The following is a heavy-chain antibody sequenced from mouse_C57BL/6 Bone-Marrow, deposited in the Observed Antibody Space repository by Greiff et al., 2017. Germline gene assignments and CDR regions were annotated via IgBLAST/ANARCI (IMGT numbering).Heavy chain of an antibody. CDR1: GYTFTSYW. J-gene: IGHJ4*01. Sequence: VQLQQSGTVLARPGASVKLSCKTSGYTFTSYWMHWVKQRPGQGLEWIGALYPGNSDTSYNQKFKGKAKLTAVTSASTAYMELRSLTTEHSAVYYGTRSRERSDEDMASYAMDYWGQGTSVTVSS. V-gene: IGHV1-5*01. CDR3: TRSRERSDEDMASYAMDY. CDR2: LYPGNSDT. D-gene: IGHD1-1*02.